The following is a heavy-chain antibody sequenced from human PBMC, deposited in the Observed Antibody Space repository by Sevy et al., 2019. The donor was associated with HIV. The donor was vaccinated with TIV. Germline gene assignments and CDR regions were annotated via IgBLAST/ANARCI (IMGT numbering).Heavy chain of an antibody. D-gene: IGHD6-13*01. V-gene: IGHV3-53*01. CDR2: IYSGGST. Sequence: GGSLRLSCAASGFTVSSNYMSWVRQAPGKGLEWVSVIYSGGSTYYADSVKGRFTISRDNSKNTLYLQMNSLRAEDTAVYYCARDSGKRAAPGKSDAFDIWGQGTMVTVSS. CDR3: ARDSGKRAAPGKSDAFDI. CDR1: GFTVSSNY. J-gene: IGHJ3*02.